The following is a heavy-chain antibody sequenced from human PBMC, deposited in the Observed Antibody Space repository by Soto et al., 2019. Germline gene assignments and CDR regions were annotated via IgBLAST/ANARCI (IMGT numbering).Heavy chain of an antibody. CDR1: GGSISSSNW. CDR3: AREREWVTMIVENWFGP. V-gene: IGHV4-4*02. Sequence: PSETLSLTCAVSGGSISSSNWWRWVRRPPGKGGEWIGEIYHSGSTNYNPSLKSRVTISLDKSKNQFSRKLSSVTAADTAVYYCAREREWVTMIVENWFGPMGQGTLVTVSS. CDR2: IYHSGST. D-gene: IGHD3-22*01. J-gene: IGHJ5*02.